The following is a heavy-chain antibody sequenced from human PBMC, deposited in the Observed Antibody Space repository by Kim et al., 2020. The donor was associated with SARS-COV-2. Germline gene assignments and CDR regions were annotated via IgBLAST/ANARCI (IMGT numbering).Heavy chain of an antibody. CDR2: IRSKAYGGTT. D-gene: IGHD3-3*01. CDR3: RIEYYDFWSGYPDY. CDR1: GFTFGDYA. V-gene: IGHV3-49*03. Sequence: GGSLRLSCTASGFTFGDYAMSWFRQAPGKGLEWVGFIRSKAYGGTTEYAASVKGRFTISRDDSKSIGYLQMNSLKTEDTAVYYCRIEYYDFWSGYPDYWGQGTLVTVSS. J-gene: IGHJ4*02.